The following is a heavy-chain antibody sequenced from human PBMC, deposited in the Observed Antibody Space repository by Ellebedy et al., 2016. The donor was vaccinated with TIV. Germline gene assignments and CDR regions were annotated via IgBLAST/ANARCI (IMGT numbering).Heavy chain of an antibody. CDR2: IRQDGSDM. J-gene: IGHJ3*02. V-gene: IGHV3-7*01. Sequence: GESLKISCAASRFSFSSYWMSWVRQAPGKGLEWVANIRQDGSDMYYVDSVKGRFTISRDNAKSSLYLLMNSLSAEDTGVYYCATDGSYGDYRSPTHAFEIWGQGTMVTVSS. D-gene: IGHD4-17*01. CDR1: RFSFSSYW. CDR3: ATDGSYGDYRSPTHAFEI.